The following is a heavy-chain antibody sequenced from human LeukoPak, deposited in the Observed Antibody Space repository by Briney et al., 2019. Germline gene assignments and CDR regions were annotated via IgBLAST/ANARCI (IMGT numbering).Heavy chain of an antibody. CDR2: ISGSGGST. CDR3: ARRPVRGNWFDP. D-gene: IGHD3-10*01. J-gene: IGHJ5*02. Sequence: PGGSLRLSCAASGFTFSSYAMSWLRQAPGQGLEWVSAISGSGGSTYYADSVKGRFTISRDNSKNTLYLQMNSLRAEDTAVYYCARRPVRGNWFDPWSQGTLVTVSS. V-gene: IGHV3-23*01. CDR1: GFTFSSYA.